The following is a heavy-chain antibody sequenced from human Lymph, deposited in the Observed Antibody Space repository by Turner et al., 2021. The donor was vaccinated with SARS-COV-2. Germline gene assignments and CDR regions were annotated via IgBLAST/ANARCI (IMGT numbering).Heavy chain of an antibody. CDR2: ISGSGART. CDR1: GFTFSNYA. V-gene: IGHV3-23*01. J-gene: IGHJ4*02. CDR3: AKSPLGEDYFDY. Sequence: EVQLLESGGDLVQPGGSWRLSCAASGFTFSNYAMSWVRRAPGKGLEWVSDISGSGARTYYADSVKGRFTISRDNSKNTLFLQMNSLGADDTAIYYCAKSPLGEDYFDYWGQGTLVTVSS. D-gene: IGHD3-16*01.